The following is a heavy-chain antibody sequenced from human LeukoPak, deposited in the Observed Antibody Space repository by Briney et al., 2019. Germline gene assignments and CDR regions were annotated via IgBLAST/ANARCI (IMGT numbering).Heavy chain of an antibody. D-gene: IGHD4-17*01. J-gene: IGHJ4*02. CDR3: AKDSTTHLAQGDY. Sequence: GGSLRLSCVASGFTFSSYSMYWVRPAPGKGLEWVSSISGSSSYIYYADSVKGRFTISRDNAKNSLYLQMNSLRAEDTAVYYCAKDSTTHLAQGDYWGQGTLVTVSS. V-gene: IGHV3-21*01. CDR1: GFTFSSYS. CDR2: ISGSSSYI.